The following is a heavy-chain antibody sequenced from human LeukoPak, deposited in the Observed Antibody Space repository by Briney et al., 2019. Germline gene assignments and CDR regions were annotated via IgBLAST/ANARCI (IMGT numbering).Heavy chain of an antibody. CDR3: AKVVNGGKVDDAFDI. CDR2: IWYDGSNK. V-gene: IGHV3-33*06. D-gene: IGHD4-23*01. CDR1: GFTFSSYG. J-gene: IGHJ3*02. Sequence: GRSLRLSCAASGFTFSSYGMHWVRQAPGKGLEWVAVIWYDGSNKYYADSVKGRFTISRDNSKNTLYLQMNSLRAEDTAVYYCAKVVNGGKVDDAFDIWGQGTMVTVSS.